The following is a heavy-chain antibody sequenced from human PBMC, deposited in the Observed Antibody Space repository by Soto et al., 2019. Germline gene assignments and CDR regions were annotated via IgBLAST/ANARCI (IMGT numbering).Heavy chain of an antibody. V-gene: IGHV4-30-4*01. CDR1: GGSISSGDYY. J-gene: IGHJ5*02. CDR2: IYYSGST. D-gene: IGHD6-13*01. CDR3: ARERPDGSRLDP. Sequence: NPSETLSLTCTVSGGSISSGDYYWSWIRQPPGKGLEWIGYIYYSGSTYYNPSLKSRVTISVDTSKNQFSLKLSSVTAADTAVYYWARERPDGSRLDPWGQGTLVTVSS.